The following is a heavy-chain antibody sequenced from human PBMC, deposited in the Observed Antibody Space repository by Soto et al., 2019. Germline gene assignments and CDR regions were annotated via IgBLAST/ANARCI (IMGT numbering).Heavy chain of an antibody. V-gene: IGHV3-23*01. CDR2: ISGSGGST. D-gene: IGHD3-22*01. Sequence: GGSLRLSCAASGFTFSSYAMSWVRQAPGTGLEWASAISGSGGSTYYADSVKGRFTISRDNSKNTLYLQMNSLRAEDTAVYYCAKRYYDSSGPEGNWFDPWGQGTLVTVSS. J-gene: IGHJ5*02. CDR3: AKRYYDSSGPEGNWFDP. CDR1: GFTFSSYA.